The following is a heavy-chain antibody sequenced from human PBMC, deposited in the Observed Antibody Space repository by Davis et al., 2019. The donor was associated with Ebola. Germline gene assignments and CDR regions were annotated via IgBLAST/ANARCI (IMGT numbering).Heavy chain of an antibody. CDR2: ISGSGGST. CDR1: GFTFSSYA. V-gene: IGHV3-23*01. Sequence: GGSLRLSCAASGFTFSSYAMSWVRQAPGKGLEWVAAISGSGGSTYYADSVKGRFTISRDNSKNTLYLQMNSLRAEDTAVYYCAKVTYYYDSSGYYYGHFDYWGQGTLVTVSS. CDR3: AKVTYYYDSSGYYYGHFDY. D-gene: IGHD3-22*01. J-gene: IGHJ4*02.